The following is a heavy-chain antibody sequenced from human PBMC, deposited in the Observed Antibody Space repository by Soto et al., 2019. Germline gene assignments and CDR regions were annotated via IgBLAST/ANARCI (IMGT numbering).Heavy chain of an antibody. CDR1: GGSFSGYY. Sequence: SETLSLTCAVYGGSFSGYYWSWIRQPPGKGLEWIGEINHSGSTNYNPSLKSRVTISVDTSKNQFSLKLSSVTAADTAVYYCARERLHYWFDPWGQGTLVTVSS. D-gene: IGHD6-25*01. CDR2: INHSGST. V-gene: IGHV4-34*01. CDR3: ARERLHYWFDP. J-gene: IGHJ5*02.